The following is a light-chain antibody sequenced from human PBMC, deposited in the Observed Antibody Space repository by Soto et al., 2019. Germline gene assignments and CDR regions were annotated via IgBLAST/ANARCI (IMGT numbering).Light chain of an antibody. CDR2: AAS. V-gene: IGKV1-9*01. J-gene: IGKJ2*01. CDR3: QQLNSYPQNT. CDR1: QGISSY. Sequence: DIQLTQSPSFLSASVGDRVNITCRASQGISSYLAWYQQKPGKAPKLLIYAASTLQSGVPSRFSGSGSGTEFTLTISSLQPEDFATYYCQQLNSYPQNTFGQGTKLEIK.